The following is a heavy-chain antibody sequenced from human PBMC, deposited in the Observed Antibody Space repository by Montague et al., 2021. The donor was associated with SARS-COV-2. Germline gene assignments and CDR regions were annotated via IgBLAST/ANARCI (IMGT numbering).Heavy chain of an antibody. CDR3: ASPIVVATAPNYYGMDV. D-gene: IGHD2-21*02. V-gene: IGHV4-39*01. Sequence: SETLSLTCSVSGGSISSTSYYWGWIRQPPGKGLEWIGSNYYSGSTYYXXXLRSRVTISVDTSKNRFSLKLSSVTAADTAVYYCASPIVVATAPNYYGMDVWGQGTTVTVSS. CDR1: GGSISSTSYY. J-gene: IGHJ6*02. CDR2: NYYSGST.